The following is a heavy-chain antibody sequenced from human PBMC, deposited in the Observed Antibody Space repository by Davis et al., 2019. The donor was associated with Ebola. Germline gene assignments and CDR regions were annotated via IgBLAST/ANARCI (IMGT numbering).Heavy chain of an antibody. CDR3: ARDSTVTTLGYYYGMDV. CDR1: GYTFTSYY. D-gene: IGHD4-11*01. V-gene: IGHV1-46*01. J-gene: IGHJ6*02. CDR2: INPSGGIT. Sequence: AASVKVSCKASGYTFTSYYMHWVRQAPGQGLEWMGIINPSGGITSYAQKFQGRVTITADKSASTAYMELSSLRSEDTAVYYCARDSTVTTLGYYYGMDVWGQGTTVTVSS.